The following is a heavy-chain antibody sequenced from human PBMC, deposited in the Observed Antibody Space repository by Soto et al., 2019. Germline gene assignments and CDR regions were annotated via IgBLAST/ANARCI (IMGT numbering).Heavy chain of an antibody. CDR2: IDYSGST. CDR3: ARLNGGV. Sequence: QLQVQESGPGLVKPSETLSLICTVSGGSISNYYWSWIRQPPGKGLEWIGYIDYSGSTKSNPSLKSRVTISIDTSKNQFSLKLSSVTAADTAVYYCARLNGGVWGQGTTVTVSS. J-gene: IGHJ6*02. CDR1: GGSISNYY. V-gene: IGHV4-59*01.